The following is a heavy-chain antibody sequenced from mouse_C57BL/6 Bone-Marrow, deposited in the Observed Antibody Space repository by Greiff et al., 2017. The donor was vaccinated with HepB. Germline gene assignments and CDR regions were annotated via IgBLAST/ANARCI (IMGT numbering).Heavy chain of an antibody. J-gene: IGHJ2*01. Sequence: EVKVVESGGGLVQPGGSLKLSCAASGFTFSDYGMAWVRQAPRKGPEWVAFISNLAYSIYYADTVTGRFTISRENAKNTLYMEMSSLRSEDTAMYYCARQGYYGSSYDYFDYWGQGTTLTVSS. CDR2: ISNLAYSI. D-gene: IGHD1-1*01. V-gene: IGHV5-15*01. CDR1: GFTFSDYG. CDR3: ARQGYYGSSYDYFDY.